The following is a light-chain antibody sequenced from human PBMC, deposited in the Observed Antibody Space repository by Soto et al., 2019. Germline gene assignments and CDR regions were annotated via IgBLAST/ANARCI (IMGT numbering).Light chain of an antibody. Sequence: QSALAQPASVSGSPVQSITISCTGTSGFVGSFSLVSWYQQHPGKAPKVMISEGHRRPSGVPDRLSGSTSVNSASLTISGLQADDDDDYFYCLYIGATTYVFGTGPKLTV. CDR1: SGFVGSFSL. CDR2: EGH. CDR3: CLYIGATTYV. J-gene: IGLJ1*01. V-gene: IGLV2-23*01.